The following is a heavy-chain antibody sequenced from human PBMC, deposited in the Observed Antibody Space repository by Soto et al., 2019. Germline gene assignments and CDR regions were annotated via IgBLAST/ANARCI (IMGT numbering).Heavy chain of an antibody. CDR1: GFTFNYYA. V-gene: IGHV3-30-3*01. D-gene: IGHD3-22*01. CDR3: ARTPETGGYYHYFDY. Sequence: ESGGGVVQPGRSLRLSCAASGFTFNYYAMHWVRQAPGKGLEWVALISYGGSNKYYADSVKGRFTISRDNSENTLYLQMNSLGVEDTAVYYCARTPETGGYYHYFDYWGRGTLVTVSS. CDR2: ISYGGSNK. J-gene: IGHJ4*02.